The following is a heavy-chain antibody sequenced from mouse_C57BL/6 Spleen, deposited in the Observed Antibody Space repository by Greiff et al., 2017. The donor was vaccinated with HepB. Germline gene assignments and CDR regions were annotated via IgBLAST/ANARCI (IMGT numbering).Heavy chain of an antibody. V-gene: IGHV1-64*01. Sequence: QVQLQQPGAELVKPGASVKLSCKASGYTFTSYWMHWVKQRPGQGLEWIGMIHPNSGSTNYNEKFKSKATLTVDKSSSTAYMQLSSLTSEDSAVYYCARGRGLYSNFQYYFDDWGQGTTLTVSS. CDR2: IHPNSGST. D-gene: IGHD2-5*01. CDR3: ARGRGLYSNFQYYFDD. CDR1: GYTFTSYW. J-gene: IGHJ2*01.